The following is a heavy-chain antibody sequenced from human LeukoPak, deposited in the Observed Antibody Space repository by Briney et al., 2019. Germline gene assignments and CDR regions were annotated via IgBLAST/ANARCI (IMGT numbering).Heavy chain of an antibody. D-gene: IGHD3-3*01. J-gene: IGHJ6*03. CDR3: ARRFPDFWSGYRSYYYYMDV. CDR2: IYTSGST. V-gene: IGHV4-4*09. Sequence: SETLSLTCTVSGGSISSYYWSWIRQPPGKGLEWIGYIYTSGSTNYDPSLKSRVTISVDTSKNQFSLKLSSVTAADTAVYYCARRFPDFWSGYRSYYYYMDVWGKGTTVTVSS. CDR1: GGSISSYY.